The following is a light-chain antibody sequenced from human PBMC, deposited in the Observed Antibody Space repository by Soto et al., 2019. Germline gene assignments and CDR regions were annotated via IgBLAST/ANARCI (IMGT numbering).Light chain of an antibody. V-gene: IGKV3-15*01. CDR2: GAS. CDR1: QSVSSN. CDR3: QQYNNWPPYT. Sequence: EIVMTQSPATLSVSPGERATLSCRASQSVSSNLAWYQQKPGQAPRLLIYGASTRATGIPARFSGSGSGTEFTHTISSLQTEDFEVYYCQQYNNWPPYTFGQGTKLEIK. J-gene: IGKJ2*01.